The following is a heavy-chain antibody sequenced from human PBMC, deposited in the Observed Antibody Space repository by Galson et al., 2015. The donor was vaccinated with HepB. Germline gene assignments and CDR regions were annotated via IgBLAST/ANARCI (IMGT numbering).Heavy chain of an antibody. CDR2: INTDTGNP. CDR1: GYNFNRYA. CDR3: ARRNGNDWFDP. Sequence: SCKASGYNFNRYAMNWVRQAPGQGLEWMGLINTDTGNPTYARAFTGRFVFSLDTSVSTAYLQINSLKAEDTAVYYCARRNGNDWFDPWGQGTLVTVSS. D-gene: IGHD5-24*01. V-gene: IGHV7-4-1*02. J-gene: IGHJ5*02.